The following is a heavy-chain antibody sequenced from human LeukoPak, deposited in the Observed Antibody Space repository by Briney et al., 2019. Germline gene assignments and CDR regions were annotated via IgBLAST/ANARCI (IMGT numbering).Heavy chain of an antibody. CDR1: GFTFSSSA. Sequence: PGGSLRLSCAASGFTFSSSAMSWVRQTPGKGLEWVSAISGSGGSTYYATSVKGRFTISRDNSKNTLFLQMNSLRAEDTAVYYCAKSLSNSWSYFDYWGQGTLVPVSS. CDR2: ISGSGGST. CDR3: AKSLSNSWSYFDY. D-gene: IGHD6-13*01. J-gene: IGHJ4*02. V-gene: IGHV3-23*01.